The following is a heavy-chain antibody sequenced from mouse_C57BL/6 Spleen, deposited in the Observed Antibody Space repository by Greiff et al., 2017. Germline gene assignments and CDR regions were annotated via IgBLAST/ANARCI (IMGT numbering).Heavy chain of an antibody. J-gene: IGHJ3*01. CDR1: GYTFTDYN. CDR2: INPNNGGT. CDR3: ARVVTKGAWFAY. V-gene: IGHV1-18*01. Sequence: VQLQQSGPELVKPGASVKIPCKASGYTFTDYNMDWVKQSHGKSLEWIGDINPNNGGTIYNQKFKGKATLTVDKSSSTAYMELRSLTSEDTAVYYCARVVTKGAWFAYWAKGLWSLSLQ. D-gene: IGHD2-2*01.